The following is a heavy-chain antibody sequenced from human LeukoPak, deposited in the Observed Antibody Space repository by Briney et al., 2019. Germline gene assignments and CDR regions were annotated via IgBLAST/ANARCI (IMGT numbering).Heavy chain of an antibody. V-gene: IGHV3-30*18. J-gene: IGHJ4*02. CDR2: ISYDGRNK. Sequence: GGSLRLSCIASGFAFSTYGMHWVRQAPGKGLEWVAVISYDGRNKYYVDSVKGRFTVSRDNSKNTVYLQMNSLRAEDTAVYYCAKESDFWSGYYRLGFDYWGQGTLVTVSS. D-gene: IGHD3-3*01. CDR1: GFAFSTYG. CDR3: AKESDFWSGYYRLGFDY.